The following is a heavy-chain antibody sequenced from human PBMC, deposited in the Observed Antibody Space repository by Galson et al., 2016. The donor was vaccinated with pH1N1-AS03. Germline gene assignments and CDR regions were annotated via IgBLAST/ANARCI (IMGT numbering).Heavy chain of an antibody. Sequence: SLRLSCAAPGFTFGDYYMSWIRQAPGKGLEWISCITSSGGSGSTIYYADSVKGRFTISRDNAKNSLYLQMNSLRADDTAVYFFARGWYDIWTGYLVDPFDYWGQGALVTVSS. CDR3: ARGWYDIWTGYLVDPFDY. V-gene: IGHV3-11*01. CDR1: GFTFGDYY. CDR2: ITSSGGSGSTI. J-gene: IGHJ4*02. D-gene: IGHD3-9*01.